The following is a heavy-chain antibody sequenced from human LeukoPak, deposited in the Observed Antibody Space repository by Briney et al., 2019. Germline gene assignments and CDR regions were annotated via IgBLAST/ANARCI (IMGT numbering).Heavy chain of an antibody. J-gene: IGHJ6*03. CDR1: GGSISSYY. CDR2: IYTSGST. D-gene: IGHD6-13*01. V-gene: IGHV4-4*07. CDR3: ARVGAAAGTYYYYYMDV. Sequence: SETLSLTCTVSGGSISSYYWSWIRQPAGKGLEWIGRIYTSGSTNYNPSLKSRVTMSVDTSKNQFSLKLSSVTAADTAVYYCARVGAAAGTYYYYYMDVWGKGTTVTVPS.